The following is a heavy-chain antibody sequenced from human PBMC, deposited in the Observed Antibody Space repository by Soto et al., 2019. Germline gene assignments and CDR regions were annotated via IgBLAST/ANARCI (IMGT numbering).Heavy chain of an antibody. CDR2: IIPIYGTA. D-gene: IGHD1-26*01. CDR1: GGTFSSFT. J-gene: IGHJ6*02. V-gene: IGHV1-69*13. Sequence: SVKVSCKASGGTFSSFTISWVRQAPGQGLEWTGGIIPIYGTANYAQKFQDRVTIIADASTTTAYMELSSLRSEDTAIYYCAKDRRADWESYYYYAMDVWGQGTTVTVSS. CDR3: AKDRRADWESYYYYAMDV.